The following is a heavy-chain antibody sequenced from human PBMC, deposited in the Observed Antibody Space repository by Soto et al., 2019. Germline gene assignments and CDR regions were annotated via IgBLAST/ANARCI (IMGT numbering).Heavy chain of an antibody. CDR1: GFSLSNARMG. V-gene: IGHV2-26*01. CDR3: ARYYYDSSGPSDPFDY. D-gene: IGHD3-22*01. Sequence: QVTLKESGPVLVNPTETLTLTCTVSGFSLSNARMGVSWIRQPPGKALEWLAHIFSNDEKSYSTSLKSRLTISKDTSKSQVVLTMTNMDPVDTATYYCARYYYDSSGPSDPFDYWGQGTLVTVSS. J-gene: IGHJ4*02. CDR2: IFSNDEK.